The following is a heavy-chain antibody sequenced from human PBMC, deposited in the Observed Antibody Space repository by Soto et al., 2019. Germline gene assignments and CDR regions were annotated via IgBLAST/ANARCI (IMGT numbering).Heavy chain of an antibody. Sequence: SETLSLTCTVSGGSISSYYWSWIRQPPGKGLEWIGYIYYSGSTNYNPSLKSRVTISVDTSKNQFSLKLSSVTAADTAVYYCARDGTGIAAAGTNRRGRYYYYGMDVWGQGTTVTVSS. CDR1: GGSISSYY. CDR2: IYYSGST. V-gene: IGHV4-59*01. CDR3: ARDGTGIAAAGTNRRGRYYYYGMDV. J-gene: IGHJ6*02. D-gene: IGHD6-13*01.